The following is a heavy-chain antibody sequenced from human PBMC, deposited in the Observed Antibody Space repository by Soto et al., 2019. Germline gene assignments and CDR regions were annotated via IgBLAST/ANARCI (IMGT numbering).Heavy chain of an antibody. CDR3: ARNRYGGYDFDY. Sequence: SQPKPLTYTVAGGYIRSHYWSRIRKTPGKGREWIGEVSHSGSTNYIPSLKSRVTISVDKSRNQFSLTLNSVPAADTAVYYCARNRYGGYDFDYWGQGTLVPVSS. CDR2: VSHSGST. D-gene: IGHD5-12*01. J-gene: IGHJ4*02. CDR1: GGYIRSHY. V-gene: IGHV4-59*11.